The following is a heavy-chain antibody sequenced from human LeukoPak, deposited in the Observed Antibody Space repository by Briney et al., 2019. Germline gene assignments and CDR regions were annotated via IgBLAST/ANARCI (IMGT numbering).Heavy chain of an antibody. Sequence: PGRSLRLSCAASGFTFSTYAMHWVRQAPGKGLEWVAVISYDGSNKYYADSVKGRFTISRDNSKNTLYLQMNSLRAEDTAVYYCARTVGDSGLKRLDYWGQGTLVTVSS. CDR3: ARTVGDSGLKRLDY. V-gene: IGHV3-30*04. CDR2: ISYDGSNK. CDR1: GFTFSTYA. D-gene: IGHD5-12*01. J-gene: IGHJ4*02.